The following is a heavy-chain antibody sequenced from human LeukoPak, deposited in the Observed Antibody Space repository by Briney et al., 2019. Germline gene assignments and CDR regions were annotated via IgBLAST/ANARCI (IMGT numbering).Heavy chain of an antibody. Sequence: GGSLRLSCAASGFTVSSNYMSWVRQAPGKGLEWVSVIYSGGSTYYADSVKGRFTIFRDNSKNTLYLQMNSLRAEDTAVYYCASGARRTSCLDYWGQGTLVTVSS. CDR2: IYSGGST. CDR1: GFTVSSNY. CDR3: ASGARRTSCLDY. D-gene: IGHD2-2*01. V-gene: IGHV3-53*01. J-gene: IGHJ4*02.